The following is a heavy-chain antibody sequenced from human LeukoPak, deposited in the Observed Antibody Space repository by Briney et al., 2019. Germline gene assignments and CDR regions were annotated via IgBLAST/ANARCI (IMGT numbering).Heavy chain of an antibody. D-gene: IGHD5-18*01. J-gene: IGHJ4*02. CDR2: ISGSGGYT. CDR1: GFTFSSYA. V-gene: IGHV3-23*01. CDR3: AKGWEGMGYTPFDY. Sequence: PGGSLRLSCAASGFTFSSYAMSWVRQAPGKGLEWVSAISGSGGYTYYADSVKGRFTISRDNSKNTLYPPMNSLRAEDAAVYYCAKGWEGMGYTPFDYWGQGTLVTVSS.